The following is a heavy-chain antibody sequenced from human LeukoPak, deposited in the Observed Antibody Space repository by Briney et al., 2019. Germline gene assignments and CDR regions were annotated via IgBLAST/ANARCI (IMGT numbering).Heavy chain of an antibody. CDR3: ARVARCTSCFDVDY. V-gene: IGHV4-59*08. Sequence: PSETLSLTCTVSGGSINSYFWTWIRQSPGKGLEWIGYIYYNGNTNYNPSLKSRVAISVDMSKNQFSLTLSSVTAADTAVYYCARVARCTSCFDVDYWGQGTLVTVSS. CDR2: IYYNGNT. J-gene: IGHJ4*02. D-gene: IGHD2-2*01. CDR1: GGSINSYF.